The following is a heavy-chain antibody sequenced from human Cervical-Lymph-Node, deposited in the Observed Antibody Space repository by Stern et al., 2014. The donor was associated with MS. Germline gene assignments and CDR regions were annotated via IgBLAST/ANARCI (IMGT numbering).Heavy chain of an antibody. J-gene: IGHJ4*02. V-gene: IGHV4-34*01. CDR2: INHSGST. CDR1: GGSFSGYY. CDR3: ARGFGPGIAVAGAFDY. Sequence: QVQLQQWGAGLLKPSETLSLTCAVYGGSFSGYYWSWIRQPPGKGLEWIGEINHSGSTNYNPSLKSRVTISVDTSKTQFSLKLSSVTAADTAVYYCARGFGPGIAVAGAFDYWGQGTLVTVSS. D-gene: IGHD6-19*01.